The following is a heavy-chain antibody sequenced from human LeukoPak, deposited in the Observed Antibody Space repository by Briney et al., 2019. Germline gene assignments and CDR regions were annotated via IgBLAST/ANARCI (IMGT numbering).Heavy chain of an antibody. CDR2: IHSDGTT. V-gene: IGHV3-53*01. J-gene: IGHJ4*02. CDR1: GFTVSTSY. CDR3: ARTFRSGDGYKVGYFDY. D-gene: IGHD5-24*01. Sequence: PGGSLRLSCAASGFTVSTSYMTWVRQAPGRGLEWVSVIHSDGTTYYADSVKGRFTISRDNSKNTLFLQMNSLRAEDTAIYYCARTFRSGDGYKVGYFDYWGQGTLVTVSS.